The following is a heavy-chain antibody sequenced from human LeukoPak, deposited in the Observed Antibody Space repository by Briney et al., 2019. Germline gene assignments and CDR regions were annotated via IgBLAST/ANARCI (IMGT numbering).Heavy chain of an antibody. CDR2: IYSGGST. J-gene: IGHJ3*02. CDR3: ARGRRAIAANAFDI. CDR1: GFTVSSNY. Sequence: GGSLRLSCAASGFTVSSNYMSWVRQRPGKGLEWVSVIYSGGSTYYADSVRGRFTISRDNSKKTLDLQMNSLRAEDTAVYYCARGRRAIAANAFDIWGQGTMVTVSS. V-gene: IGHV3-66*02. D-gene: IGHD6-13*01.